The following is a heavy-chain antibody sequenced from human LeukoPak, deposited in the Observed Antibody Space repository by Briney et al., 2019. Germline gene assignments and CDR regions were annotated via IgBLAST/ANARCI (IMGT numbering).Heavy chain of an antibody. CDR3: ARSPRVYNDYGDYGDAFDI. V-gene: IGHV4-59*01. J-gene: IGHJ3*02. D-gene: IGHD4-17*01. CDR2: IYYSGST. CDR1: GGSISSYY. Sequence: PSETLSLTCTVSGGSISSYYWSWIRQPPGKGLEWIGYIYYSGSTNYNPSLKSRVTISVDTSKNQFSLKLSSVTAADTAVYYCARSPRVYNDYGDYGDAFDIWGQGTMVTVS.